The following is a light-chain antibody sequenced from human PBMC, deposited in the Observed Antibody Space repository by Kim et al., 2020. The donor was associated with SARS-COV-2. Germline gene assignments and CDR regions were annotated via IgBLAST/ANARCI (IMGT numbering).Light chain of an antibody. V-gene: IGKV3-15*01. Sequence: ETVMTQSPATLSVSPGERATLSCRASQSIGTNLAWYQQKPGQAPRLLIHDASTRATAIPARFSGSGSGTDFTLTISSLQSEDSALYFCQQYNYWPPITFGQGTRLEIK. CDR3: QQYNYWPPIT. CDR1: QSIGTN. CDR2: DAS. J-gene: IGKJ5*01.